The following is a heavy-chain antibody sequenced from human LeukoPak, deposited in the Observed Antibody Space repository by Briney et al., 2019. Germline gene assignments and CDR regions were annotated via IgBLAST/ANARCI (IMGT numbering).Heavy chain of an antibody. CDR3: AKDLVRDYTGGVDY. CDR2: ISGSGGST. Sequence: GGSLRLSCAASGFTFSSYAMSWVRQAPGKGLEWVSAISGSGGSTYYADSVKGRFTISRDNSKNTLYLQMNSLRAEDTAVYYCAKDLVRDYTGGVDYWGQGTLVTVSS. V-gene: IGHV3-23*01. D-gene: IGHD3-16*01. J-gene: IGHJ4*02. CDR1: GFTFSSYA.